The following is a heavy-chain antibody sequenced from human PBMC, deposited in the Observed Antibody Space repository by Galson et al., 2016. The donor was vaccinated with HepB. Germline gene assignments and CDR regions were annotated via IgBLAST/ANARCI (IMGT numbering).Heavy chain of an antibody. CDR1: GFTFSTYG. V-gene: IGHV3-30*03. D-gene: IGHD5-18*01. CDR2: ISYDGDTK. CDR3: ASDPRQWQRGYNYGFEY. Sequence: SLRLSCAASGFTFSTYGMHWVRQAPGKGLEWVAVISYDGDTKYHADSVKGRFTISRDNSKNTLYLQMHRLRFEDTAVYYCASDPRQWQRGYNYGFEYWGQGTQVIVSS. J-gene: IGHJ4*02.